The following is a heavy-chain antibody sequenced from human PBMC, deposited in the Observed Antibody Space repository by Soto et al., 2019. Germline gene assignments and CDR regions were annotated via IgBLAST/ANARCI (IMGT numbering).Heavy chain of an antibody. Sequence: ASVMVSCKDSGYTFTSYDINWVRQATGQGLEWMGWMNPNSGNTGYAQKFQGRVTMTRNTSISTAYMELGSLRSEDTAVYYCARCREYYYDSSGYPPIRFRGLLVVENASDIWGQGTIVTV. V-gene: IGHV1-8*01. CDR2: MNPNSGNT. CDR1: GYTFTSYD. D-gene: IGHD3-22*01. J-gene: IGHJ3*02. CDR3: ARCREYYYDSSGYPPIRFRGLLVVENASDI.